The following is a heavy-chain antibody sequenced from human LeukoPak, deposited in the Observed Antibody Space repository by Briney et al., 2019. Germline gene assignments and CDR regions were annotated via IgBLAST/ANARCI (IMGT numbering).Heavy chain of an antibody. D-gene: IGHD5-24*01. CDR3: AKEMATISLDY. Sequence: GASVKVSCKASGGTFSSYAISWVRQAPGKGLEWVSAISGSGGSTYYADSVKGRFTISRDNSKNTLYLQMNSLRAEDTAVYYCAKEMATISLDYWGQGTLVTVSS. V-gene: IGHV3-23*01. CDR2: ISGSGGST. CDR1: GGTFSSYA. J-gene: IGHJ4*02.